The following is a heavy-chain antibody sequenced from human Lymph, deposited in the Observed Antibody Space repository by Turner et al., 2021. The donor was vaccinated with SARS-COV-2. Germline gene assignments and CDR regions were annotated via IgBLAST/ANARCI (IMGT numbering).Heavy chain of an antibody. V-gene: IGHV3-21*02. CDR2: ISGSRSYR. Sequence: EVQLVESGGGLVKPGGSLRLSCAASGFTFSSYSMNWVRQAPGKGVEGVSFISGSRSYRYYADSVKGRFTICRDNGKNSLYLQMNSLRAEDTAVYYCARGGRPPWQWLGLGNFDYWGQGTLVTVSS. CDR1: GFTFSSYS. J-gene: IGHJ4*02. CDR3: ARGGRPPWQWLGLGNFDY. D-gene: IGHD6-19*01.